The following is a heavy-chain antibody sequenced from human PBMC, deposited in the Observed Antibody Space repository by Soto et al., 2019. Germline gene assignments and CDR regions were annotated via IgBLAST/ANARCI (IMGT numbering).Heavy chain of an antibody. CDR3: ARGGVLYYYYSSGPIPFDY. J-gene: IGHJ4*02. D-gene: IGHD3-22*01. V-gene: IGHV4-61*01. Sequence: QVQLQESGPGLVKPSETLSLTCTVSGGSVSSGSYYWSWIRQPPGKGLEWIGYIYYSGSTNYNPSHKSRVTISVDTSKNQFPLKRSSVTAADTAVYYCARGGVLYYYYSSGPIPFDYWGQGTLVTVSS. CDR2: IYYSGST. CDR1: GGSVSSGSYY.